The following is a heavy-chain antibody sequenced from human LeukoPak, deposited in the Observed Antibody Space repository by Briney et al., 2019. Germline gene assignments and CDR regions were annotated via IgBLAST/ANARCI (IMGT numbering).Heavy chain of an antibody. Sequence: SETLSLTCTVSGGSISSYYWSWIRQPPGKGLEWIGYIYYSGSTNYNPSLKSRVTISVDTSKNQFSLKLSSVTAADTAVYYCARYDYNRYYYYMDVWGKGTTVTVSS. CDR1: GGSISSYY. V-gene: IGHV4-59*08. D-gene: IGHD5-24*01. J-gene: IGHJ6*03. CDR2: IYYSGST. CDR3: ARYDYNRYYYYMDV.